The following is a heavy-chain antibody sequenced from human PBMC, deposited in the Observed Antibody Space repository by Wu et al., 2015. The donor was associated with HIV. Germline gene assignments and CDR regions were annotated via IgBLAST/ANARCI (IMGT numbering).Heavy chain of an antibody. CDR2: IVVGSGNT. CDR1: GFTFTRSA. CDR3: AAVALNYYDSSGYYYSAFDI. D-gene: IGHD3-22*01. Sequence: QMQLVQSGPEVKKPGTSVKVSCKASGFTFTRSAMQWVRQARGQRLEWIGWIVVGSGNTNYAQKFQERVTITRDMSTSTAYMELSSLRSEDTAVYYCAAVALNYYDSSGYYYSAFDIWAKGQWSPSLQ. J-gene: IGHJ3*02. V-gene: IGHV1-58*02.